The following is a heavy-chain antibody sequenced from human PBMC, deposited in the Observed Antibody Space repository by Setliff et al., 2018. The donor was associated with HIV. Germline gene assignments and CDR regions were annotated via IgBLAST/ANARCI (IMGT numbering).Heavy chain of an antibody. CDR2: IYTSWST. D-gene: IGHD3-22*01. J-gene: IGHJ4*02. V-gene: IGHV4-4*09. CDR1: GGSISSYY. CDR3: ARGLSFYDPGGFDY. Sequence: PSETLSLTCTVSGGSISSYYWSWIRQPPGKGLEWIGYIYTSWSTNYNPSPKSRVTITVDTSKNQFSLKLSSVTAADTAVYYCARGLSFYDPGGFDYWGQGTLVTVSS.